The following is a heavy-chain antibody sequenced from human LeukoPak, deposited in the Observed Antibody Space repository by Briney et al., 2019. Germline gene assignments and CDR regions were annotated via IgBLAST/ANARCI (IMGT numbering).Heavy chain of an antibody. Sequence: PGGSLSLSCAASGFTFDDFAMHWSRQGQGKGLRWFAGISWNSGSIVYADSVKGRFTISRDNAKNSLYLQMESLRAEDTALYYCAKGIAVAGPPFDYWGQGTLVTVSS. CDR3: AKGIAVAGPPFDY. J-gene: IGHJ4*02. CDR2: ISWNSGSI. D-gene: IGHD6-19*01. V-gene: IGHV3-9*01. CDR1: GFTFDDFA.